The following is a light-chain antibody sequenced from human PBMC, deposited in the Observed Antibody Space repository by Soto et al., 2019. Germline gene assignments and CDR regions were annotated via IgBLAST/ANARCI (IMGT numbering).Light chain of an antibody. J-gene: IGLJ2*01. V-gene: IGLV1-40*01. CDR2: GNS. Sequence: QSVLTQPPSVSGAPGQRVTISCTGSSSNIGAGYDVHWYQQLPGTAPKLLIYGNSNRPSGVPDRFSGSKSGTSASLAITGLQAEDEADYSCQSYDSSRGVVFGGGTKLTVL. CDR3: QSYDSSRGVV. CDR1: SSNIGAGYD.